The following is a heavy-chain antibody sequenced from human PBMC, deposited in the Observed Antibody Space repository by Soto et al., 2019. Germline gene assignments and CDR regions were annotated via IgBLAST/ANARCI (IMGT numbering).Heavy chain of an antibody. CDR3: ASWDIVVVPAAKTYYYYGMDV. J-gene: IGHJ6*02. V-gene: IGHV3-30-3*01. D-gene: IGHD2-2*01. CDR2: ISYDGSNK. CDR1: GFTFSSYA. Sequence: QVQLVESGGGVVQPGRSLRLSCAASGFTFSSYAMHWVRQAPGKGLEWVAVISYDGSNKYYADSVKGRFTISRDNSKNSLYLQMNSLRAEDTAVYYCASWDIVVVPAAKTYYYYGMDVWGQGTTVTVSS.